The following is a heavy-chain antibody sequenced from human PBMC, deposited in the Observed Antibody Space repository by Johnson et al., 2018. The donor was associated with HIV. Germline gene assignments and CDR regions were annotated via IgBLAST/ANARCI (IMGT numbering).Heavy chain of an antibody. D-gene: IGHD6-6*01. V-gene: IGHV3-20*04. CDR1: GFTFSSYD. CDR3: ARVAQSIAARPEAFDI. CDR2: INWNGGST. Sequence: VQLVESGGGLVQPGGSLRLSCAASGFTFSSYDMHWVRQATGKGLEWVSDINWNGGSTGYADSVKGRFTISRDNAKNSLYLQMNSLRAEDTAVYYCARVAQSIAARPEAFDIWGQGTMVTVSS. J-gene: IGHJ3*02.